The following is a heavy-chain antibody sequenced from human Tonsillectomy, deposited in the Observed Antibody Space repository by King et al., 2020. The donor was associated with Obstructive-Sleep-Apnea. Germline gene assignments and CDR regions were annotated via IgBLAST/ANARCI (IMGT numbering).Heavy chain of an antibody. J-gene: IGHJ6*02. Sequence: VQLEESGGGLVQPGGSLRLSCAASGFTFSSYAMSWVRQAPGKGLEWVSTTSGGGGRTYYADSVKGRFTISRDNSKNTLYLQMNRLRVDDTAVYYCAKGDVVVAATGYYYDMDIWGQGTTVTVSS. CDR2: TSGGGGRT. V-gene: IGHV3-23*04. D-gene: IGHD2-15*01. CDR1: GFTFSSYA. CDR3: AKGDVVVAATGYYYDMDI.